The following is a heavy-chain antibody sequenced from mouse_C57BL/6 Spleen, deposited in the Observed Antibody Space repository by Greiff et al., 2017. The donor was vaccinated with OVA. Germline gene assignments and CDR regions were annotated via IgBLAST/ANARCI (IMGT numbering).Heavy chain of an antibody. V-gene: IGHV1-52*01. CDR3: AYGNHWYFDV. J-gene: IGHJ1*03. Sequence: VQLQQPGAELVRPGSSVKLSCKASGYTFTSYWMHWVKQRPIQGLEWIGNIDPSDSETHYNQKFTAKATLTVNKASSTAYRQLTSLTSEDSAVYYCAYGNHWYFDVWGTGTTVTVSS. CDR1: GYTFTSYW. D-gene: IGHD2-1*01. CDR2: IDPSDSET.